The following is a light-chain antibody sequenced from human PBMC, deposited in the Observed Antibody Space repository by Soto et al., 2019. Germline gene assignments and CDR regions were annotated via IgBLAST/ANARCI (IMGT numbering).Light chain of an antibody. CDR3: QHSYSTPLT. CDR1: QSISSY. V-gene: IGKV1-39*01. CDR2: AAS. Sequence: DIQMTQSPSSLSASVGDRVTITCRASQSISSYLNWYQQKPGKAPKLLIYAASSLQSGVPSRFSGSGSGTDCTLTISSLQPEDFATYYCQHSYSTPLTFGPGTKVDIK. J-gene: IGKJ3*01.